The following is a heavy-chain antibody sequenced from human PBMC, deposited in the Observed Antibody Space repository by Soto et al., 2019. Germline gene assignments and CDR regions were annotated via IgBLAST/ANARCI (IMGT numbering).Heavy chain of an antibody. Sequence: SGPTLVDPTQPRTQSFTFSGCSLSTSGMCVSWIRQPPGKALEWLARIDWDDDTYYSTSLKTRLTISKDTSKNQVVLTMTNMDPVDTATYYCARGARSNWFDPWGQGTLVTVSS. V-gene: IGHV2-70*11. CDR1: GCSLSTSGMC. CDR2: IDWDDDT. J-gene: IGHJ5*02. CDR3: ARGARSNWFDP.